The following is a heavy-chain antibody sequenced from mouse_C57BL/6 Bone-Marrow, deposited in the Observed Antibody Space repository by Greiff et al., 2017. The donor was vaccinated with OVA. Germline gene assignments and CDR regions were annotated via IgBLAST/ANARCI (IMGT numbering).Heavy chain of an antibody. CDR3: ARRGCDGAWFAY. CDR1: GFTFSSYG. V-gene: IGHV5-6*02. J-gene: IGHJ3*01. D-gene: IGHD3-3*01. Sequence: EVKLVESGGDLVKPGGSLKLSCAASGFTFSSYGMSWVRQTPDKRLEWVATISSGGSYTYYPDSVKGRFTISRDNAKNTLYLQLSSLKSEDTALYYCARRGCDGAWFAYWGQGTLVTVSA. CDR2: ISSGGSYT.